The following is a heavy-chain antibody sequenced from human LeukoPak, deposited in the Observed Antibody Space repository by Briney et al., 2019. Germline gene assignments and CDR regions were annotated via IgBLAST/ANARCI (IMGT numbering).Heavy chain of an antibody. V-gene: IGHV4-4*02. CDR1: RGSISSPKW. CDR3: ARERKNWNYVDAFDI. CDR2: IYHDGST. Sequence: SETLSLTCTVSRGSISSPKWWTWVRQPPGKGLEWIGEIYHDGSTSYTPSLLSRLTISIDKSRNQFSLKLTSVTAADTAVYYCARERKNWNYVDAFDIWGQGTMVTVSS. D-gene: IGHD1-7*01. J-gene: IGHJ3*02.